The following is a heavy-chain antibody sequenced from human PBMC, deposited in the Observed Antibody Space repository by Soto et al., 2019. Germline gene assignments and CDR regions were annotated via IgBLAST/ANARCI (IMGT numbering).Heavy chain of an antibody. D-gene: IGHD3-3*01. Sequence: PGGSLRLSCAASGFTFDDYAMHWVRQAPGKGLEWVSGISWNSGSIGYADSVKGRFTISRDNAKNSLYLQMNSLRAEDTALYYCAKDRGYDFWSGYGPFDYWGQGTLVTVSS. V-gene: IGHV3-9*01. CDR1: GFTFDDYA. CDR3: AKDRGYDFWSGYGPFDY. CDR2: ISWNSGSI. J-gene: IGHJ4*02.